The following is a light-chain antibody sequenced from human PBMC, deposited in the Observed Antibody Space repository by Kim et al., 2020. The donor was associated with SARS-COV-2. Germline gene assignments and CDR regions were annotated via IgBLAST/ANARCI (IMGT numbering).Light chain of an antibody. Sequence: QPVLTQSPSASASLGASVKLTCTLSSGHSSYTISWHQQQPGKGPRYLMKLHGDGSHNKGGGIPDRFSGSSSGAERYLTISSLQSEDEADYYCQTWCTGIRVFGGGTKLTVL. J-gene: IGLJ3*02. CDR3: QTWCTGIRV. CDR1: SGHSSYT. V-gene: IGLV4-69*01. CDR2: LHGDGSH.